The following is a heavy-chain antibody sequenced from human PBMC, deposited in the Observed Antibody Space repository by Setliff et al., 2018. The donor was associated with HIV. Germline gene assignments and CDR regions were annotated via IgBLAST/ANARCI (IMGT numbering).Heavy chain of an antibody. CDR1: GGSISGHY. D-gene: IGHD3-22*01. J-gene: IGHJ4*02. V-gene: IGHV4-59*11. Sequence: SETLSLTCSVSGGSISGHYWGWVRQPPGKGLEWIGYMFSSGSAQYNSSLQSRVSISADTSKNQFSLRLTSVTVADTAVYFCVRVFYDATDYYAPLFDYWGQGTLVTVSS. CDR2: MFSSGSA. CDR3: VRVFYDATDYYAPLFDY.